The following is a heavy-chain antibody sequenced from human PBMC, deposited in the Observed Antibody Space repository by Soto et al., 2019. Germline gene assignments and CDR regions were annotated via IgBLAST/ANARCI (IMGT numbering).Heavy chain of an antibody. CDR3: ARTIAARVSYYMDV. Sequence: GASVKVSCKASGYTFTSYDINWVRQATGQGLEWMGWMNPNSGNTGYAQKFQGRVTMTRNTSISTAYMELSSLRSEDTAVYYCARTIAARVSYYMDVWGKGTTVTVYS. D-gene: IGHD6-6*01. CDR1: GYTFTSYD. CDR2: MNPNSGNT. V-gene: IGHV1-8*01. J-gene: IGHJ6*03.